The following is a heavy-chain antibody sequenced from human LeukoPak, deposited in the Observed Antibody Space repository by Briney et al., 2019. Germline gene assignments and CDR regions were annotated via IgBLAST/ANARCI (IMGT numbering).Heavy chain of an antibody. V-gene: IGHV3-21*04. Sequence: GGSLRLSCAASGFTFSSYAMNWVRQTPGKGLEWVSSISSSSSYIYYADSVKGRFTISRDNAKNSLYLQMNSLRSDDTAVYYCARDETGLYDSWGQGTLVTVSS. CDR2: ISSSSSYI. J-gene: IGHJ5*02. CDR3: ARDETGLYDS. D-gene: IGHD3-3*01. CDR1: GFTFSSYA.